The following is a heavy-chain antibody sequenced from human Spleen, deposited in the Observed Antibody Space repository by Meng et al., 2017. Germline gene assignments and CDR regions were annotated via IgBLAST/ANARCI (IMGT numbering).Heavy chain of an antibody. CDR1: GFTFDDYG. Sequence: GGSLRLSCAASGFTFDDYGMTWVRQAAGKGLEWVSSINSNGASTRNADSVKSRFSISRDDSKSTLYLQMSELRIDDTGVYYCTWDDRAVSDYWGQGTLVTVSS. V-gene: IGHV3-20*04. J-gene: IGHJ4*02. CDR3: TWDDRAVSDY. D-gene: IGHD3-9*01. CDR2: INSNGAST.